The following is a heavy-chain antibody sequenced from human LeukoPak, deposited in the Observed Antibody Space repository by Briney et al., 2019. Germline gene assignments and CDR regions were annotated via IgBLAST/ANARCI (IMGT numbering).Heavy chain of an antibody. V-gene: IGHV1-2*06. D-gene: IGHD3-22*01. CDR3: ARTLTYYYDSSGYLLRAQNDY. CDR2: INPNSRGT. CDR1: GYTFTGYY. Sequence: ASVKVSCKASGYTFTGYYMHWVRQAPGQGLEWMGRINPNSRGTNYAQKFQGRVTMTRDTSISTAYMELSRLRSDDTAVYYCARTLTYYYDSSGYLLRAQNDYWGQGTLVTVSS. J-gene: IGHJ4*02.